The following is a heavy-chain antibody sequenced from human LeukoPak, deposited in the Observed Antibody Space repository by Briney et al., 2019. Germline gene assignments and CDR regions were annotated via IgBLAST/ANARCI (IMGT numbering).Heavy chain of an antibody. Sequence: GGSLRLSCAASGFTFSTYWMSWVRQAPGKGLEWVSNIKQDGSEKYYVDSVKGRFTISRDNAKNSLYLQMNSLRAEDTAVYYCARASLLSDFDYWGQGTLVTVSS. CDR2: IKQDGSEK. CDR3: ARASLLSDFDY. D-gene: IGHD2-15*01. J-gene: IGHJ4*02. V-gene: IGHV3-7*01. CDR1: GFTFSTYW.